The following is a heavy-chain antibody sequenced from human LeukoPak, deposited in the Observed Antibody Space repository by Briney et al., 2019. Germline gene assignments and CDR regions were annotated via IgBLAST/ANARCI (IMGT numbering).Heavy chain of an antibody. CDR3: ARGYCTGGNCYSFGY. Sequence: PSETLSLTCVVSGASVSTNNWWTWVRQAPEKGLEWIGEVYHSGLTNYSPSLKSRVTMSIDKSKNIFSLNLTSVTAADTALYYCARGYCTGGNCYSFGYWGQGTLVTVSS. V-gene: IGHV4/OR15-8*02. CDR1: GASVSTNNW. D-gene: IGHD2-8*02. J-gene: IGHJ4*02. CDR2: VYHSGLT.